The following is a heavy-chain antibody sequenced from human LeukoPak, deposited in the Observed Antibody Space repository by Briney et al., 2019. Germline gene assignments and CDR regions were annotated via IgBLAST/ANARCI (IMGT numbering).Heavy chain of an antibody. Sequence: SETLSLTCTVSGVSISSGDYYWRWIRQPPGKGLEWIGYIYYSGITYYNPSLKSRVTISVDTSKNQFSLKLSSVTAADTAVYYCAREEGYYYDSSGYPPWGQGTLVTVSS. D-gene: IGHD3-22*01. CDR2: IYYSGIT. CDR3: AREEGYYYDSSGYPP. J-gene: IGHJ5*02. CDR1: GVSISSGDYY. V-gene: IGHV4-30-4*01.